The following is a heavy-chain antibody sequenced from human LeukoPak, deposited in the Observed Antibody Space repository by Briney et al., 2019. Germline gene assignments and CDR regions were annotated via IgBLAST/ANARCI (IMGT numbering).Heavy chain of an antibody. Sequence: RGSLRLSCAASGFTFSSYGMHWVRQAPGKGLEWVAFIRYDGSNKYYADSVKGRFTISRDNSKNTLYLQMNSLRAEDTAVYYCANSGTSPYYFDYWGQGTLVTVSS. D-gene: IGHD6-13*01. CDR2: IRYDGSNK. CDR3: ANSGTSPYYFDY. J-gene: IGHJ4*02. CDR1: GFTFSSYG. V-gene: IGHV3-30*02.